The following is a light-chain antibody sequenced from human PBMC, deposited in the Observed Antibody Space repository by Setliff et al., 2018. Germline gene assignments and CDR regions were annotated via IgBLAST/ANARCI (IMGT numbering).Light chain of an antibody. Sequence: QSVLTQPASVSGSPGQSITISCSGTSNDVGSYDLVSWYQQHPGKAPKLIIYGVSDRPSGVSSRFSGSKSGNTAYLTISGLQTEDEAEYYCNAYASDTTYVFGSGTKVTV. CDR2: GVS. CDR3: NAYASDTTYV. J-gene: IGLJ1*01. V-gene: IGLV2-14*03. CDR1: SNDVGSYDL.